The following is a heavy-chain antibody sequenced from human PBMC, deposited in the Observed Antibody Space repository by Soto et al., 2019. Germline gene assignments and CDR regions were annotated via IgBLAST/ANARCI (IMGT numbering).Heavy chain of an antibody. Sequence: SETLSLTCTVSGVSISSYYWSWILQPPGKGLEWIGYIYYSGSTNYNPSLKSRVTISVDTSKNQFSLKLSSVTAADTAVDYCATGVEMASLDRGQGPRVTVAS. CDR1: GVSISSYY. D-gene: IGHD2-15*01. CDR3: ATGVEMASLD. J-gene: IGHJ4*02. V-gene: IGHV4-59*01. CDR2: IYYSGST.